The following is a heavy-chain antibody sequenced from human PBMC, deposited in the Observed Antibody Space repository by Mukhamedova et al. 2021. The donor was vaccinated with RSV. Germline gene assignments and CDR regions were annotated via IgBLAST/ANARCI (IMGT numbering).Heavy chain of an antibody. D-gene: IGHD3-22*01. CDR3: ARDSSHDSAFTNNYDSSGYRLGAFDY. CDR2: IYYSGST. J-gene: IGHJ4*02. Sequence: GKGLEWIGYIYYSGSTNYNPSLKSRVTISVDTSKNQFSLKLSSVTAADTAVYYCARDSSHDSAFTNNYDSSGYRLGAFDYWGQGTL. V-gene: IGHV4-59*13.